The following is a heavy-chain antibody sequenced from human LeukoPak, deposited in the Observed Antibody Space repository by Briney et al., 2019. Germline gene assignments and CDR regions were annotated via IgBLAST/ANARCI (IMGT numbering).Heavy chain of an antibody. CDR3: AKSTYSSGWYYFDY. CDR2: TSGSGGST. J-gene: IGHJ4*02. Sequence: GGSLRLSCAASGFTFSSYAMSWVRQAPGKGLEWVSATSGSGGSTYYADSVKGRFTISRDNSKNTLYLQMNSLRAEDTAVYYCAKSTYSSGWYYFDYWGQGTLVTVSS. CDR1: GFTFSSYA. V-gene: IGHV3-23*01. D-gene: IGHD6-19*01.